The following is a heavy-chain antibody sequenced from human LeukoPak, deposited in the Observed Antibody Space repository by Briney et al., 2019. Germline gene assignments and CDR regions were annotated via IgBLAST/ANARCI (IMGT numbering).Heavy chain of an antibody. V-gene: IGHV1-18*01. CDR2: ISAYNGNT. CDR3: ARFCGGGSCRFDP. D-gene: IGHD2-15*01. Sequence: ASVKVSLKASGYTFTSYGISWVRQAPGQGLEWMGWISAYNGNTNYAQKFQGRVTMTTDTSTTTAYMELRSLRSDDTAVYYCARFCGGGSCRFDPWGQGTLVTVSS. CDR1: GYTFTSYG. J-gene: IGHJ5*02.